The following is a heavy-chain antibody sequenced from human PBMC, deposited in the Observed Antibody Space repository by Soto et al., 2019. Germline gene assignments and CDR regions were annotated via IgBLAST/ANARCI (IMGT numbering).Heavy chain of an antibody. V-gene: IGHV4-4*02. CDR2: IYHSGST. CDR3: ARGVLYSYGLYYFDY. J-gene: IGHJ4*02. D-gene: IGHD5-18*01. CDR1: GGSISSSNW. Sequence: QVQLQESGPGLVKPSGTLSLTCAVSGGSISSSNWWSWVRQPPGKGLEWIGEIYHSGSTNYNPSLKSRVTTXXDXSXXQFSLKLSSVTAADTAVYYCARGVLYSYGLYYFDYWGQGTLVTVSS.